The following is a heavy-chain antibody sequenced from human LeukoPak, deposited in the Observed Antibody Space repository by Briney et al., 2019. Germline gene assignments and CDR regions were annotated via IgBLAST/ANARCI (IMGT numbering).Heavy chain of an antibody. Sequence: PGGSLRLSCAASGFTFSSYGMHWVRQAPGKGLEWVAVISYDGSNKYYADSVKGRFTISRDNPKNTLYLQMNSLRAEDTAVYYCAKILGYCSGGSCLFDYWGQGTLVTVSS. CDR3: AKILGYCSGGSCLFDY. V-gene: IGHV3-30*18. CDR2: ISYDGSNK. J-gene: IGHJ4*02. CDR1: GFTFSSYG. D-gene: IGHD2-15*01.